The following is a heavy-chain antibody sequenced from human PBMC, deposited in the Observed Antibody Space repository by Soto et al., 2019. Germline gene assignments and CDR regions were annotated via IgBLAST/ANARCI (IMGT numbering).Heavy chain of an antibody. D-gene: IGHD2-15*01. Sequence: PGGSLRLSCAASGFTFSRYAMHWVRQAPGKGLEWVALISYDGSNEYYADSVKGRSTISRDNSKNTLYLQVNSVRDKDTAVYYCVSGSYCSGGSCHWAQSPGGFWGQGTMVTVSS. V-gene: IGHV3-30-3*01. CDR2: ISYDGSNE. CDR3: VSGSYCSGGSCHWAQSPGGF. J-gene: IGHJ3*01. CDR1: GFTFSRYA.